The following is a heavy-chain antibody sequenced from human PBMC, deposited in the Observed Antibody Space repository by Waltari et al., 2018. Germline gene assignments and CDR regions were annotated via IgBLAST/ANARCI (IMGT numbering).Heavy chain of an antibody. Sequence: QVQLVQSGAEVKKPGASVKVSCKASGYTFTSYAMHWVRQAPGQRLAWMGWVNAGNGNTKYSQKFQGRVTITRDTSASTAYMELSSLRSEDTAVYYCASQGEWFGHYYYYYMDVWGKGTTVTVSS. CDR2: VNAGNGNT. CDR3: ASQGEWFGHYYYYYMDV. V-gene: IGHV1-3*01. CDR1: GYTFTSYA. D-gene: IGHD3-3*01. J-gene: IGHJ6*03.